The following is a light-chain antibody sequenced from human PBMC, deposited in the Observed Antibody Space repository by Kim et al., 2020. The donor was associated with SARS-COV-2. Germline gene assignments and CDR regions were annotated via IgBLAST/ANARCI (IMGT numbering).Light chain of an antibody. J-gene: IGKJ4*01. CDR1: QSISSW. CDR2: DAS. CDR3: QQYNSYSLT. Sequence: GDRVTTTGRAIQSISSWLAWYHQKPGKAPKLLFYDASSLESGVPSRFSGIGSGTKFTLTISSLKPDDFATYYCQQYNSYSLTFGGGTKLEIK. V-gene: IGKV1-5*01.